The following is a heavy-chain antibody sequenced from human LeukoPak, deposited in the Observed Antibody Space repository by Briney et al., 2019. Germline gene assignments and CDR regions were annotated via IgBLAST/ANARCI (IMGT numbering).Heavy chain of an antibody. Sequence: GESLKISCKGSGYSFTSYWIGWVRQMSGKGLEWMGIIYPGDSDTRYSPSFQGQVTISADKSISTAYLQWSSLKASDTAMYYCARGSSSGWYLDAFDIWGQGTMVTVSS. V-gene: IGHV5-51*01. CDR1: GYSFTSYW. J-gene: IGHJ3*02. D-gene: IGHD6-19*01. CDR2: IYPGDSDT. CDR3: ARGSSSGWYLDAFDI.